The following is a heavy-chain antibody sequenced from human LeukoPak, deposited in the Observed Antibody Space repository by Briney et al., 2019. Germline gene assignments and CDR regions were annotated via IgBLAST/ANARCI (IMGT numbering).Heavy chain of an antibody. CDR2: IKHDGSEK. D-gene: IGHD3-3*01. Sequence: PGGSLRLSWAASGFIFTNSFMSWVRQAQGGGREGVASIKHDGSEKYYVDSVRGRFTISRDNTMNSLYLQMSSLRAEDTAVYYCATDRGWRTSGYYLYYFEYWGQGTLVTYSS. V-gene: IGHV3-7*01. CDR1: GFIFTNSF. CDR3: ATDRGWRTSGYYLYYFEY. J-gene: IGHJ4*02.